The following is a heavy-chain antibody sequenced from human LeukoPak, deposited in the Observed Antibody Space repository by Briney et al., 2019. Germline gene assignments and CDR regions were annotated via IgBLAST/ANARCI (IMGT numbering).Heavy chain of an antibody. Sequence: PGGSLRLSCVASGFTFSNYWMSWVRQAPGKGLERVANINQDGSGKYSVDSVKGRFTFSRDNAKNSLFLQMNSLRADDTAVYYCARDDSSGHYYFDNWGQGTLVTVSS. CDR3: ARDDSSGHYYFDN. CDR1: GFTFSNYW. CDR2: INQDGSGK. V-gene: IGHV3-7*01. D-gene: IGHD3-22*01. J-gene: IGHJ4*02.